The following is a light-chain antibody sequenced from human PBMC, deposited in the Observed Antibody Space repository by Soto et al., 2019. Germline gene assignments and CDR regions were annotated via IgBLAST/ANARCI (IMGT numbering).Light chain of an antibody. V-gene: IGLV2-8*01. CDR2: EVS. J-gene: IGLJ2*01. Sequence: QSALTQPPSASGSPGQSVAISCTGTSSAIGAYKFVSWYQQHPGKAPKLIIYEVSIRPSGVPDRFSGSKSGNTASLTVSGLLAEDEADYYCSLYAGTNSVVFGGGTKLTVL. CDR3: SLYAGTNSVV. CDR1: SSAIGAYKF.